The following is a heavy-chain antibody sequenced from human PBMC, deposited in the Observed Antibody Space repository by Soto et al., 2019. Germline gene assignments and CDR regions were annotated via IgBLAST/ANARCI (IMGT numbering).Heavy chain of an antibody. J-gene: IGHJ6*02. CDR1: GFSLSTSGVG. D-gene: IGHD2-21*02. CDR2: IYWNDDK. CDR3: AHSKSAGGNSVGFMHRHYYYGMDV. Sequence: GSGPTLVNPTQTLTLTCTFSGFSLSTSGVGVGWIRQPPGKALEWLALIYWNDDKRYSPSLKSRLTITKDTSKNQVVLTMTNMEPVDTATYYCAHSKSAGGNSVGFMHRHYYYGMDVWGQGTTVTVSS. V-gene: IGHV2-5*01.